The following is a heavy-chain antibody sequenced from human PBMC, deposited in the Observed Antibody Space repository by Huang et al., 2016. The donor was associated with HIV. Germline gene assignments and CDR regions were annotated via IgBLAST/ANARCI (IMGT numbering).Heavy chain of an antibody. CDR3: ARRAASGWQQEYFHL. Sequence: QIILKESGPTLVKPTQTLTLTCTFSGFSLSTSGVGVGWIRQPPGKALEWLALIHWNNDKHYNSSLKSRLTITKDTSKNQVVLTMANVDPLDTATYYCARRAASGWQQEYFHLWGQGTLVTVSS. CDR2: IHWNNDK. D-gene: IGHD6-19*01. J-gene: IGHJ1*01. CDR1: GFSLSTSGVG. V-gene: IGHV2-5*01.